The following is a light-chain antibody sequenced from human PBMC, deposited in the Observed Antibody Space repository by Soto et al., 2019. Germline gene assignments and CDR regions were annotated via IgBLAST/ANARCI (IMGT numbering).Light chain of an antibody. CDR3: QHFHNFPPT. V-gene: IGKV1-33*01. J-gene: IGKJ3*01. CDR1: QDISNY. Sequence: DIQMTQSPSSLSASVGDTVTITCQASQDISNYLNWYQQKPGKPPNLLIYDASNLKSGVPSRFSGSRSGTNFTFTITSLQPEDIATYYCQHFHNFPPTFGPGTKV. CDR2: DAS.